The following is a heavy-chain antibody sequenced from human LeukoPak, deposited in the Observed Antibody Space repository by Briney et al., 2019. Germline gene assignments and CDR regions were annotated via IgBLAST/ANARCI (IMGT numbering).Heavy chain of an antibody. CDR1: GYSISSGYY. CDR2: IYHSGST. Sequence: TXSLXCTVSGYSISSGYYWGWIRQPPGKGPEWIGSIYHSGSTYYNPSLKSRVTISVDTSKNQFSLKLSSVTAADTAVYYCARGVMGIAVAGTFDYWGQGTLVTVSS. D-gene: IGHD6-19*01. V-gene: IGHV4-38-2*02. J-gene: IGHJ4*02. CDR3: ARGVMGIAVAGTFDY.